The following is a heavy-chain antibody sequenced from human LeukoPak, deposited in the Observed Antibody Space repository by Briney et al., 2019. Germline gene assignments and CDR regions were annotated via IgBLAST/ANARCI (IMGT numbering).Heavy chain of an antibody. CDR1: GFTFSRYA. CDR3: TTDGPPWYFDL. Sequence: GGSLRLSCAASGFTFSRYAMHWVRQAPGKGLEWVGRIKSKTDGGTTDYAAPVKGRFTISRDDSKNTLYLQMNSLKTEDTAVYYCTTDGPPWYFDLWGRGTLVTVSS. V-gene: IGHV3-15*07. D-gene: IGHD3/OR15-3a*01. CDR2: IKSKTDGGTT. J-gene: IGHJ2*01.